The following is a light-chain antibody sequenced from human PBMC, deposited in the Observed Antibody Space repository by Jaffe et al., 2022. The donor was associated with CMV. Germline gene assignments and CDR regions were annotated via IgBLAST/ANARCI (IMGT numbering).Light chain of an antibody. J-gene: IGKJ2*01. V-gene: IGKV2-30*02. CDR2: KVS. CDR1: QSLVHSNGNTY. CDR3: VQATNWPYT. Sequence: DVVMTQSPLSLPVTLGQPASISCRSGQSLVHSNGNTYLNWFQQRPGQSPRRLIYKVSNRDSGVPDRFSGSGSGTDFTLKISRVEAEDVGVYYCVQATNWPYTFGQGTKLEIK.